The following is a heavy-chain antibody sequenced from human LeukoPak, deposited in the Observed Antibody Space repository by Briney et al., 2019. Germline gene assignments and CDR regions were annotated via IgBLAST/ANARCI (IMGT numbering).Heavy chain of an antibody. D-gene: IGHD6-25*01. CDR1: GGSISSGSYY. J-gene: IGHJ6*03. CDR2: IYTSGST. Sequence: PSQTLSLTCTVSGGSISSGSYYWSWIRQPAGKGLEWIGRIYTSGSTNYNPSLKSRVTISVDTSKNQFSLKLSSVTAADTAVYYCARAPAADHGLYYYYYYMDVWGKGTTVTVSS. V-gene: IGHV4-61*02. CDR3: ARAPAADHGLYYYYYYMDV.